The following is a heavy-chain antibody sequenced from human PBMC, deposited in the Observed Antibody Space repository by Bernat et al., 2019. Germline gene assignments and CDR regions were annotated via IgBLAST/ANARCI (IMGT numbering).Heavy chain of an antibody. Sequence: QVQLVESGGGVVQPGRSLRLSCAASGFTFSSYGMHWVRQAPGKGLEWVAVIWYDGSNKYYAGSVKGRFTISRDNSKSTLYQQMNSLRAKDTAVYYCAVDSYDYDSSGYYYGLDYWGQGTLVTVSS. CDR1: GFTFSSYG. CDR3: AVDSYDYDSSGYYYGLDY. V-gene: IGHV3-33*01. CDR2: IWYDGSNK. D-gene: IGHD3-22*01. J-gene: IGHJ4*02.